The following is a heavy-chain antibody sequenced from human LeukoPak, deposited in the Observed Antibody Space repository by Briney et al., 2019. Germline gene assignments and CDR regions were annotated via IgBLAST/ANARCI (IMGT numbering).Heavy chain of an antibody. J-gene: IGHJ4*02. D-gene: IGHD5-18*01. CDR2: INPNSGDA. CDR3: ARDKGSGYLPFDF. CDR1: GYTFTVHY. Sequence: ASVKVSCKASGYTFTVHYIHWVRQAPGQGPEWMGWINPNSGDANYPQKFQGRVTMTRDTSISTAYMEMGSLRSDDTAVYYCARDKGSGYLPFDFWGQGTLVTVSS. V-gene: IGHV1-2*02.